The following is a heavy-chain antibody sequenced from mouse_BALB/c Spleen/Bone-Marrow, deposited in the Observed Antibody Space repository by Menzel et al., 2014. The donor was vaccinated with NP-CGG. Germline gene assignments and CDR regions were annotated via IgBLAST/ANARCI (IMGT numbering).Heavy chain of an antibody. Sequence: VQLQQSGAELVKPGASVKLSCKASGYTFTSYYMYWVKQRPGQGLEWIGEINPSNGGTNFNEKFKSKATLTVDKSSSTAYMQLSSLTSEDSAVYYSTRSYYGNYFDVWGAGTTVTVSS. D-gene: IGHD2-1*01. V-gene: IGHV1S81*02. J-gene: IGHJ1*01. CDR3: TRSYYGNYFDV. CDR1: GYTFTSYY. CDR2: INPSNGGT.